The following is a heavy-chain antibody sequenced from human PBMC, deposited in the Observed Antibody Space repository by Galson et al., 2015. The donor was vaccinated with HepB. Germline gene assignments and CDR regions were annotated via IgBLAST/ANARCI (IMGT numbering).Heavy chain of an antibody. D-gene: IGHD1-7*01. CDR3: AKSSWLELRWFDP. CDR1: RFTFSSYA. V-gene: IGHV3-23*01. Sequence: SLRLSCAASRFTFSSYAMSWVRQAPGKGLEWVSAISGSGDTTYYADAVKGRFTISRDNSKNTLYLQMNSLRAEDTAVYYCAKSSWLELRWFDPWGQGTLVTVSS. J-gene: IGHJ5*02. CDR2: ISGSGDTT.